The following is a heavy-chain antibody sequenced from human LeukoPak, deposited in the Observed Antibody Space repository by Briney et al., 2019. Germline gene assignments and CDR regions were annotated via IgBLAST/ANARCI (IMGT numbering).Heavy chain of an antibody. V-gene: IGHV4-39*01. CDR1: GASISGSGYY. Sequence: SETLSLTCAVSGASISGSGYYWGWIRQPPGKGLEWIGNIYYSGSTYYNASLQSRVTISIDMSKNEFSLRLDSVTAADTAMYYCAKSGGYGLIDYWGQGTLVTVSS. J-gene: IGHJ4*02. CDR3: AKSGGYGLIDY. D-gene: IGHD1-26*01. CDR2: IYYSGST.